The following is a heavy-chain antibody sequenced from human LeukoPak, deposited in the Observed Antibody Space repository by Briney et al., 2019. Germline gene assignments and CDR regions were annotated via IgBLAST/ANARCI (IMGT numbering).Heavy chain of an antibody. CDR3: ARLYGNYQNYFDY. CDR2: MYYRGNT. J-gene: IGHJ4*02. CDR1: GGSISTITYY. V-gene: IGHV4-39*07. D-gene: IGHD1-7*01. Sequence: PSETLSLTCTVSGGSISTITYYWGWIRQPQGKGLEWVGHMYYRGNTFYNPYLKSRVTISVDTSKNQFSLKLRSVTAADTAVYYCARLYGNYQNYFDYWGQGTLVTVSS.